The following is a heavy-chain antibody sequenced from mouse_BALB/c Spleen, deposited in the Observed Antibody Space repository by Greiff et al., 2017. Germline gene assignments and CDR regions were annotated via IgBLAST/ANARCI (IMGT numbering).Heavy chain of an antibody. Sequence: EVQLVESGGGLVKPGGSLKLSYAASGFAFSSYDMSWVRQTPEKRLEWVAYISSGGGSTYYPDTVKGRFTISRDNAKNTLYLQMSSLKSEDTAMYYCARKVYYAMDYWGQGTSVTVSS. J-gene: IGHJ4*01. CDR3: ARKVYYAMDY. V-gene: IGHV5-12-1*01. CDR2: ISSGGGST. CDR1: GFAFSSYD. D-gene: IGHD1-3*01.